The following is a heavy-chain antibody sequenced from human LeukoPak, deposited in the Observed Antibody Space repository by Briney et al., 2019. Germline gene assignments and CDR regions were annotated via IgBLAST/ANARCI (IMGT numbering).Heavy chain of an antibody. CDR2: IYPGDSDT. J-gene: IGHJ4*02. CDR3: ARSVSGVYFFY. CDR1: GYIFTSFW. D-gene: IGHD7-27*01. V-gene: IGHV5-51*01. Sequence: GESLKISCKGSGYIFTSFWIGWVRQMPGKGLEWMGIIYPGDSDTRYSPAFQGQVTISVDKSISAAYLQWSSLKASDTAMYYCARSVSGVYFFYRGQGTLVTVSS.